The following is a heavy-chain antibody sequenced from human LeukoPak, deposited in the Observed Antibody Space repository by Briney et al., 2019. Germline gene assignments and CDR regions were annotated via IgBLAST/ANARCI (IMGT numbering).Heavy chain of an antibody. Sequence: PGGSLRLSCAASGFTVSSNYMSWVRQAPGKGLEWVSVIYSGGSTYYADSVKGRFIISRDNSKNTLYLQMNSLRAEDTAVYYCARLGRHDAFDIWGQGTMVTVSS. CDR3: ARLGRHDAFDI. CDR2: IYSGGST. J-gene: IGHJ3*02. CDR1: GFTVSSNY. V-gene: IGHV3-53*01.